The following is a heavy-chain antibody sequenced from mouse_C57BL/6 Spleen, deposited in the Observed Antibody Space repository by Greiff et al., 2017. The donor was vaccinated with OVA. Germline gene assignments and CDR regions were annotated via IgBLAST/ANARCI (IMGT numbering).Heavy chain of an antibody. V-gene: IGHV1-42*01. CDR2: INPSTGGT. CDR3: ARMVGRGFAY. Sequence: EVQLQQSGPELVKPGASVKISCKASGYSFTGYYMNWVKQSPEKSLEWIGEINPSTGGTTYNQKFKAKATLTVDKSSSTAYMQLKSLTSEDSAVYYCARMVGRGFAYWGQGTLVTVSA. J-gene: IGHJ3*01. CDR1: GYSFTGYY. D-gene: IGHD1-1*02.